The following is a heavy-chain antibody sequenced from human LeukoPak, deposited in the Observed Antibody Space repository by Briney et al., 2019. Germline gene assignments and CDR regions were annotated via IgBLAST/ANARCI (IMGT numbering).Heavy chain of an antibody. CDR1: GFTFSSYA. V-gene: IGHV3-23*01. Sequence: GGSLRLSCAASGFTFSSYAMSWVRQAPGKGLEWVAAISGSGGGTYYADSVKGRFTISRDNSKNTLYLQMNSLRAEDTAVYYCANAPPSPGATYYYYYYGMDVWGQGTTVTVSS. J-gene: IGHJ6*02. CDR3: ANAPPSPGATYYYYYYGMDV. D-gene: IGHD1-26*01. CDR2: ISGSGGGT.